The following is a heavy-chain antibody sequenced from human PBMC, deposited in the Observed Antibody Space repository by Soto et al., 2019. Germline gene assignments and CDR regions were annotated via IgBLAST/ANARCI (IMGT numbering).Heavy chain of an antibody. D-gene: IGHD2-2*03. CDR1: GFTFSNYP. CDR3: AKAGAMFGYCSSATCHLDS. V-gene: IGHV3-23*01. Sequence: GGSLRLSCAASGFTFSNYPMDWVRQAPGKGLEWVSTMSGSSGSTYYADSVKGRFTISRDNYKNTLFLQMNSLRAEDTALYFCAKAGAMFGYCSSATCHLDSWGRGTLVTVSS. CDR2: MSGSSGST. J-gene: IGHJ4*02.